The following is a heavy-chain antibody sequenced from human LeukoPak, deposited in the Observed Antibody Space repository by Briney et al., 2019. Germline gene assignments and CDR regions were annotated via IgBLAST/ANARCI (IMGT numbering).Heavy chain of an antibody. J-gene: IGHJ4*02. CDR3: ARDKGVYIPGEDY. CDR2: IYYSGST. D-gene: IGHD3-10*01. V-gene: IGHV4-39*02. CDR1: GGSISSSSYY. Sequence: SETLSLTCTVSGGSISSSSYYWGWSRQPPGKGLEWSGSIYYSGSTYYNPSLKSRVTISVDTSKNQFSLKLSSVTAADTAVYYCARDKGVYIPGEDYWGQGTLVTVSS.